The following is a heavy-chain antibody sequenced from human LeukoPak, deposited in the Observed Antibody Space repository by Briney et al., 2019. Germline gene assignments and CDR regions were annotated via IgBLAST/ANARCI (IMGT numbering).Heavy chain of an antibody. CDR2: ISYDGSNK. Sequence: SGGSLRLSCAASGFTFSSYGMHWVRQAPGKGLEWVAVISYDGSNKYYADSVKGRFTISRDNSKNTLYLQMNSLRAEDTAVYYCAKDASSSWFFDYWGQGTLVTVSS. CDR1: GFTFSSYG. J-gene: IGHJ4*02. D-gene: IGHD6-13*01. V-gene: IGHV3-30*18. CDR3: AKDASSSWFFDY.